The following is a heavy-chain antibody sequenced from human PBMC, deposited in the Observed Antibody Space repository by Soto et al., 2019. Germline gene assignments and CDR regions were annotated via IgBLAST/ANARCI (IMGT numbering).Heavy chain of an antibody. D-gene: IGHD6-13*01. CDR2: ISGNSVKI. J-gene: IGHJ4*02. CDR3: AKGLQFISPPGTDY. CDR1: GFTFGDYA. V-gene: IGHV3-9*01. Sequence: GGSLRLSCAASGFTFGDYAIHWVRQAPGKGLEWVSGISGNSVKIDYADSVRGRFTISRDNAKNSLYLQMNSLRAEDTALYYCAKGLQFISPPGTDYWGQGTLVTVSS.